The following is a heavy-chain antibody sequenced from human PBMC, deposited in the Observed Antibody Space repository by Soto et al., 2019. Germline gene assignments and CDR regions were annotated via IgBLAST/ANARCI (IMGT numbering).Heavy chain of an antibody. Sequence: GGSLRLSCAASGFTFSSYAMSWVRQAPGKGLEWVSAISGSGGSTYYADSVKGRFTISRDNSKNTLYLQMNSLRAEDTAVYYCAKEREQIRYCSSTSCPQYQGAFDYWGQGTLVTVSS. V-gene: IGHV3-23*01. CDR1: GFTFSSYA. CDR2: ISGSGGST. CDR3: AKEREQIRYCSSTSCPQYQGAFDY. D-gene: IGHD2-2*01. J-gene: IGHJ4*02.